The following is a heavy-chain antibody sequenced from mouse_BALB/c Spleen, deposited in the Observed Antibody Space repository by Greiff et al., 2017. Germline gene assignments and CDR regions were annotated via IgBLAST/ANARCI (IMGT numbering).Heavy chain of an antibody. Sequence: VQLKESGPELVKPGASVKMSCKASGYTFTSYVMHWVKQKPGQGLEWIGYINPYNDGTKYNEKFKGKATLTSDKSSSTAYMELSSLTSEDSAVYYCARSGDYGSSSYYYAMDYWGQGTSVTVSS. CDR2: INPYNDGT. J-gene: IGHJ4*01. V-gene: IGHV1-14*01. CDR1: GYTFTSYV. D-gene: IGHD1-1*01. CDR3: ARSGDYGSSSYYYAMDY.